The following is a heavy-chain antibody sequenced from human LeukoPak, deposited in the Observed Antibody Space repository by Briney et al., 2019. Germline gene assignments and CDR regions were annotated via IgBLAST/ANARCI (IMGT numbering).Heavy chain of an antibody. Sequence: SETLSHTCTVSGYSISSGYYWGWIRQPPGKGLEWIGSIYHSGSTYYNPSLKSRVTISVDTSKNQFSLKLSSVTAADTAVYYCAREIPLYYYYDSSGYSYYFDYWGQGTLVTVSS. J-gene: IGHJ4*02. D-gene: IGHD3-22*01. V-gene: IGHV4-38-2*02. CDR1: GYSISSGYY. CDR3: AREIPLYYYYDSSGYSYYFDY. CDR2: IYHSGST.